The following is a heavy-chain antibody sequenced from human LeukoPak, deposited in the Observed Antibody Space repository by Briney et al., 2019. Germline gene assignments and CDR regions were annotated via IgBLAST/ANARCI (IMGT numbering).Heavy chain of an antibody. V-gene: IGHV4-59*01. D-gene: IGHD3-22*01. CDR2: IHYSGDT. Sequence: SETLSLTCTVSGGSISSSYWSWIRQPPGTGLQWIGFIHYSGDTNYNPSLKSRVTISVDTSKNQFSLKLSSVTAADTAVYYCASAANADYSDSSGYYYPFGYWGQGTLVSVS. CDR3: ASAANADYSDSSGYYYPFGY. CDR1: GGSISSSY. J-gene: IGHJ4*02.